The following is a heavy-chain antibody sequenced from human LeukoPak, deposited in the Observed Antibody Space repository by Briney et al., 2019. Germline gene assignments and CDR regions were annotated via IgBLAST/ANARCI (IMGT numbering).Heavy chain of an antibody. J-gene: IGHJ4*02. CDR3: ARYVARGSYQSDPFDY. Sequence: SETLSLTCAVYGGSFSGYYWSWIRQPPGKGLEWIGEINHSGSTNYNPSLKSRVTISVDTSKNQFSLKLSSVTAADTAVYYCARYVARGSYQSDPFDYWGQGTLVTVSS. D-gene: IGHD1-26*01. CDR2: INHSGST. V-gene: IGHV4-34*01. CDR1: GGSFSGYY.